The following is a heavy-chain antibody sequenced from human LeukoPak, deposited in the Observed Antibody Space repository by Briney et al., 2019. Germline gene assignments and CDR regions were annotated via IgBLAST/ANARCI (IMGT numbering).Heavy chain of an antibody. CDR2: IFYSGGT. V-gene: IGHV4-39*07. Sequence: ASETLSLTCTVSGGSINTPNYYWGWIRQTPGKGLEWIGNIFYSGGTYYSPSLTSRVTISVDTSKNQFSLKLSSVTAADTAVYYCVRRGQWELDFDYWGQGTLVTVSS. D-gene: IGHD1-26*01. CDR1: GGSINTPNYY. J-gene: IGHJ4*02. CDR3: VRRGQWELDFDY.